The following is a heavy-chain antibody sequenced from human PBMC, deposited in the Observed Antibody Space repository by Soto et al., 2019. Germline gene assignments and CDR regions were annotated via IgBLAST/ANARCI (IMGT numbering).Heavy chain of an antibody. V-gene: IGHV4-38-2*01. CDR3: ARVRYFDWLWDY. Sequence: SETLSLTCAVSCYSIMSGYDWGWIRQPPGKGLEWIGYIYYSGSTNYNPSLKSRVTISVDTSKNQFSLKLSSVTAADTAVYYCARVRYFDWLWDYWGQGTLVTVSS. J-gene: IGHJ4*02. CDR2: IYYSGST. D-gene: IGHD3-9*01. CDR1: CYSIMSGYD.